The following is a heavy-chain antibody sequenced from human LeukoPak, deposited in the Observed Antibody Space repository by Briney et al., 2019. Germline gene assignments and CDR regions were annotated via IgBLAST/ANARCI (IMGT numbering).Heavy chain of an antibody. CDR3: ARGSAGDSSGYHDY. J-gene: IGHJ4*02. CDR2: INHSGST. V-gene: IGHV4-34*01. D-gene: IGHD3-22*01. Sequence: WIHQPPGKGLEWIGEINHSGSTNYNPSLKNRVTISVDTSKNQFSLKLSSVTAADTAVYYCARGSAGDSSGYHDYWGQGTLVTVSS.